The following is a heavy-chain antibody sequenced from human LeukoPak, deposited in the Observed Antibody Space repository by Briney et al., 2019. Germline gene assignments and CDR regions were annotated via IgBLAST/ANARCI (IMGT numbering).Heavy chain of an antibody. V-gene: IGHV4-38-2*01. CDR2: IFHNDNT. J-gene: IGHJ4*02. CDR1: GYSISSGYY. Sequence: PSETLSLTCAVSGYSISSGYYWGWVRQPPGKGLEWIGSIFHNDNTYYNPSLKSRVIISVDTSKNQFSLNLTSVSAADTAVYFCARHFPPHHSGSYYFDTWSQGTLVTVST. CDR3: ARHFPPHHSGSYYFDT. D-gene: IGHD3-10*01.